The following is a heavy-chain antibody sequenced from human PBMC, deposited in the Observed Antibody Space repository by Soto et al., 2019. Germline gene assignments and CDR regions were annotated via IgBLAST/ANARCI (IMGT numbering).Heavy chain of an antibody. CDR1: GGSFSGYQ. CDR3: ARGLILWFGELSRRGGYYYYMDV. D-gene: IGHD3-10*01. CDR2: INDSGDI. V-gene: IGHV4-34*01. J-gene: IGHJ6*03. Sequence: QVQLQQWGAGLLKPSETLSLTCAVYGGSFSGYQWSWIRQTPGKGLEWIGGINDSGDINYNPSLKRRVTILVDSPKKQISLRLSSVTAADTAVYYCARGLILWFGELSRRGGYYYYMDVWVKGTTVTVSS.